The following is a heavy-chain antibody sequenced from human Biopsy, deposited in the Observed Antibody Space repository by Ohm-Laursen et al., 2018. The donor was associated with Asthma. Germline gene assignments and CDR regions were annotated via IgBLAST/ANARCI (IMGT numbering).Heavy chain of an antibody. D-gene: IGHD3-22*01. CDR1: GFTVSSNG. CDR2: IYSGGGT. J-gene: IGHJ5*02. CDR3: AKITTYRQKANNWFDP. Sequence: SLRLSCTASGFTVSSNGMSWVRQPPGKGLEWVSVIYSGGGTFYADSVKGRFTVSRDSSRNTLYLQLSTLRVEDTAVYFCAKITTYRQKANNWFDPWGQGTLVTVSS. V-gene: IGHV3-53*01.